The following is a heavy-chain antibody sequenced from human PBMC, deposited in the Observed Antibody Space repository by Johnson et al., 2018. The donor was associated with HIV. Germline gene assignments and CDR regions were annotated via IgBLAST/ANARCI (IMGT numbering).Heavy chain of an antibody. CDR1: GFTFDDYG. V-gene: IGHV3-20*04. J-gene: IGHJ3*02. CDR3: ARDEPGSSWAFDI. CDR2: INWNGGNP. Sequence: VQLVESGGGVVRPGGSLRLSCAASGFTFDDYGMSWVRQGPGKGLEWVSGINWNGGNPGQVDSVKGQFTISRDNARNSLFLQLNSLRVEDTALYYCARDEPGSSWAFDIWGQGTMVTVSS. D-gene: IGHD6-13*01.